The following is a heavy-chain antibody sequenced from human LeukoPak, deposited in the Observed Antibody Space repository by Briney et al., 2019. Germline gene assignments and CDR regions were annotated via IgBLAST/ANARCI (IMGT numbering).Heavy chain of an antibody. V-gene: IGHV1-3*01. D-gene: IGHD4-17*01. CDR1: GYTFTTYA. J-gene: IGHJ4*02. CDR2: INGGNGNT. Sequence: ASVKVSCKASGYTFTTYAMHWVRQAPGQRLEWMGWINGGNGNTKYSQKFQGRVTITSDTSASTAYMELSSLRSEDTAVYYCARPDYGDTPPRYWGQGTLVTVSS. CDR3: ARPDYGDTPPRY.